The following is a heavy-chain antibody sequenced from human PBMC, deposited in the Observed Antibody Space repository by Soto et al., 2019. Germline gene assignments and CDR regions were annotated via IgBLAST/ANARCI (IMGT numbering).Heavy chain of an antibody. V-gene: IGHV3-48*03. CDR3: ARDPRLPYYYGMDV. CDR2: ISSSGSTI. J-gene: IGHJ6*02. CDR1: GFTFSSYE. D-gene: IGHD4-17*01. Sequence: GGSLRLSCAASGFTFSSYEMNWARQAPGKGLEWVSYISSSGSTIYYADSVKGRFTISRDNAKNSLYLQMNSLRAEDTAVYYCARDPRLPYYYGMDVWGQGTTVTVSS.